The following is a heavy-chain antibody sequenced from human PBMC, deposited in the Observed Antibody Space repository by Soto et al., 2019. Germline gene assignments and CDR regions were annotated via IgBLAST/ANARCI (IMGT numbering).Heavy chain of an antibody. CDR1: GFTFDDYG. J-gene: IGHJ4*02. D-gene: IGHD3-10*01. V-gene: IGHV3-20*04. CDR2: INWDGVST. Sequence: GGSLRLSCAASGFTFDDYGMSWVRQAPGKGLEWVSGINWDGVSTGYADSVKGRFTISRDSAKNSLYLQMNSLRAEDTALYYCAKYYGSGSYYAVDYWGQGTLVTVSS. CDR3: AKYYGSGSYYAVDY.